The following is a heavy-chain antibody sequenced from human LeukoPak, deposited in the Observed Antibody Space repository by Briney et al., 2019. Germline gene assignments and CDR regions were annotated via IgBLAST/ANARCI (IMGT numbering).Heavy chain of an antibody. CDR1: GFTFSSYA. CDR3: AKDTPDRSVTGDVFDI. D-gene: IGHD6-19*01. Sequence: PGGSLRLSCAASGFTFSSYAMHWVRQAPGKGLEWVAFIRYDGSNANYANSVKGRFTISRDNPQNTVYLQMSLLRIEDTAVYYCAKDTPDRSVTGDVFDIWGQGTMVTVSS. J-gene: IGHJ3*02. V-gene: IGHV3-30*02. CDR2: IRYDGSNA.